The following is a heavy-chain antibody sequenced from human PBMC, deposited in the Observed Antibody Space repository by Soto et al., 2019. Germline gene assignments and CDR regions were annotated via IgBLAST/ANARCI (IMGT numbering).Heavy chain of an antibody. CDR3: PRFWGPVTDAVDYY. Sequence: QVQLVESGGGVVQPGRSLRLSCAASGFTCSNFGMQWVRQAPGKGLALVASISYDGNLKYSAESEKGRFTISRENSNIPLYLHMNSLRSEDTAVYYCPRFWGPVTDAVDYYWGQGTLFTVSS. D-gene: IGHD3-3*01. J-gene: IGHJ4*02. CDR1: GFTCSNFG. CDR2: ISYDGNLK. V-gene: IGHV3-30*03.